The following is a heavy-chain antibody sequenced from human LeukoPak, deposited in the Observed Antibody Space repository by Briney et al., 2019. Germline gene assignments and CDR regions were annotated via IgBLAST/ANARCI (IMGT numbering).Heavy chain of an antibody. D-gene: IGHD2-2*02. CDR2: IYYCGST. CDR3: AIPLGRLVRCSSTSCYRFDY. J-gene: IGHJ4*02. CDR1: GRSISSSSYY. V-gene: IGHV4-39*01. Sequence: PSETLSLTCTLSGRSISSSSYYWGWIRQPPGKGLAWSGSIYYCGSTYYHPSLQSRVTLSVDTSNNHVSLKLSPVTAAGTPVYSCAIPLGRLVRCSSTSCYRFDYWGQGTLVTVST.